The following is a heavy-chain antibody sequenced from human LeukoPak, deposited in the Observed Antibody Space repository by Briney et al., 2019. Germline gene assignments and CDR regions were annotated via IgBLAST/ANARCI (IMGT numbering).Heavy chain of an antibody. CDR1: GYSFTTYW. V-gene: IGHV5-51*01. CDR3: ATTSGYSSSSHAFDI. J-gene: IGHJ3*02. Sequence: GESLKISCKGSGYSFTTYWIAWVRQMPGKGLEWMGIIYPADSETRYSPSFQGQVTISADKSISTAYLQWSSLEASDTAMYYCATTSGYSSSSHAFDIWGQGTMVTVSS. D-gene: IGHD6-6*01. CDR2: IYPADSET.